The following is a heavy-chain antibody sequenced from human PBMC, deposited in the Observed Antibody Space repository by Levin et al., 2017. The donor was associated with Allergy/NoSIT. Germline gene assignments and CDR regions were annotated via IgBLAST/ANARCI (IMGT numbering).Heavy chain of an antibody. CDR3: ARDKGMDTAMAFDY. V-gene: IGHV3-21*01. D-gene: IGHD5-18*01. Sequence: GESLKISCAASGFTFSSYSMNWVRQAPGKGLEWVSSISSSSSYIYYADSVKGRFTISRDNAKNSLYLQMNSLRAEDTAVYYCARDKGMDTAMAFDYWGQGTLVTVSS. CDR1: GFTFSSYS. CDR2: ISSSSSYI. J-gene: IGHJ4*02.